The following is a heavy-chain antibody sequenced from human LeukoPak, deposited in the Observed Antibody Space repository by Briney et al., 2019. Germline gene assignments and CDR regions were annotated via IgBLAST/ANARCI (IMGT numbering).Heavy chain of an antibody. CDR3: AKEPREYCSSTSCPNWFDS. CDR1: GFTFNNYA. D-gene: IGHD2-2*01. J-gene: IGHJ5*01. Sequence: GGSLRLSCAAPGFTFNNYAMSWVRQAPGKRLEWVSAISASGGTTYYADSVKGRFTISRDNSENTLFLQMNSLRAEDTAVYYCAKEPREYCSSTSCPNWFDSWGQGTLVTVSS. CDR2: ISASGGTT. V-gene: IGHV3-23*01.